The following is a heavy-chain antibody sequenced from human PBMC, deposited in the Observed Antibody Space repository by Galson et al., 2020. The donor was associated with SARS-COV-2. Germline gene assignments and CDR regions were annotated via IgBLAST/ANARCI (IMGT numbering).Heavy chain of an antibody. CDR1: GFTFSSYA. D-gene: IGHD3-22*01. V-gene: IGHV3-30*04. Sequence: GGSLRLSCAASGFTFSSYAMHWVRQAPGKGLEWVAVISYDGSNKYYADSVKGRFTISRDNSKNTLYLQMNSLRAEDTAVYYCARVAYSGYYYSDYWGQGTLVTVSS. CDR2: ISYDGSNK. CDR3: ARVAYSGYYYSDY. J-gene: IGHJ4*02.